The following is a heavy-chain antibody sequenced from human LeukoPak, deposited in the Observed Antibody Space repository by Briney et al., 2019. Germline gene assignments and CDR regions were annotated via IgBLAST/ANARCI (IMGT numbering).Heavy chain of an antibody. CDR2: IYYSGST. V-gene: IGHV4-59*01. CDR3: ASDFTVFGYYYGLDV. J-gene: IGHJ6*02. Sequence: SETLSLTCTVSGGSISRYNWSWIRQPPGKGLEWIGFIYYSGSTKSNPSPKSRVTISIDTSTNQVSLKLSSVTAADTAVYYCASDFTVFGYYYGLDVGGQGTTVTVS. D-gene: IGHD3-9*01. CDR1: GGSISRYN.